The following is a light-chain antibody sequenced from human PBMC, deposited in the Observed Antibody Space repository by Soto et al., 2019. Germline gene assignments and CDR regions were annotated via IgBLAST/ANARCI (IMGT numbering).Light chain of an antibody. CDR2: EVN. J-gene: IGLJ1*01. V-gene: IGLV2-14*01. Sequence: QSALTQPASVSGSPGQSITISCTGTSSDIGYYDYVSWYQHHSGKAPKLIIYEVNNRPSGVSNRFSGSKSVNTASLTISWLQAEDEAEYYCSSHSSSSAYYVFGTGTKLTVL. CDR3: SSHSSSSAYYV. CDR1: SSDIGYYDY.